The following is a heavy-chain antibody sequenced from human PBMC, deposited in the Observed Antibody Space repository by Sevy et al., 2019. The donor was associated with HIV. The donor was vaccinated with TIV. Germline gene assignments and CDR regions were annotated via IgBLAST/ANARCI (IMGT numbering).Heavy chain of an antibody. Sequence: SETLSLTCSVSGDSLSSDYYWSWVRQPPGKGLEWIAYFFNSDTFYYNPSLKSRLTISVDTSKNQFSLKLTSVTAADSAVYYCAGSQNVDSAPFDYWGQGTPVTVSS. CDR2: FFNSDTF. V-gene: IGHV4-30-4*01. CDR1: GDSLSSDYY. D-gene: IGHD5-18*01. J-gene: IGHJ4*02. CDR3: AGSQNVDSAPFDY.